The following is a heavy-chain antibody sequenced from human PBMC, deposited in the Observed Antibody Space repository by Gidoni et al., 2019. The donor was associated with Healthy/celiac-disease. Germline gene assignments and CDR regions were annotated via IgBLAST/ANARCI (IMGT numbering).Heavy chain of an antibody. V-gene: IGHV3-23*01. J-gene: IGHJ6*02. D-gene: IGHD1-7*01. CDR2: ISGSGGST. CDR1: GFTFSSYA. CDR3: AKEQTGTTLHYYYGMDV. Sequence: EVQLLESGGGLVQPGGSLRRSCAASGFTFSSYAMSWVRQAPGKGLECVSAISGSGGSTYYADSVKGRFTISRDNSKNTLYLQMNSLRAEDTAVYYCAKEQTGTTLHYYYGMDVWGQGTTVTVSS.